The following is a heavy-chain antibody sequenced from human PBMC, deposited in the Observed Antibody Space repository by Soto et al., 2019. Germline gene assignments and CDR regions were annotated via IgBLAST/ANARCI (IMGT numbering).Heavy chain of an antibody. CDR1: GSSVSGGIYY. Sequence: LSLTCTVSGSSVSGGIYYWTWIRQPPGKGLEWIGYIYHRETTNYNASLRSRVTISVDTSKNQFSLRLTSVTAADTAVYYCARYRDYGDYGYFDSWGQGTLVTVSS. CDR2: IYHRETT. V-gene: IGHV4-61*01. CDR3: ARYRDYGDYGYFDS. J-gene: IGHJ4*02. D-gene: IGHD4-17*01.